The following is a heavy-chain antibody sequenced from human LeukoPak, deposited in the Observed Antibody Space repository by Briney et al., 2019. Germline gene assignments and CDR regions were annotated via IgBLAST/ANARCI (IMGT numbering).Heavy chain of an antibody. J-gene: IGHJ4*02. CDR2: INPNSGGT. CDR3: ARVWCSSTSCYYYFDY. D-gene: IGHD2-2*01. V-gene: IGHV1-2*06. Sequence: GASVKVSCKASGYTFTGYYMHWVRQAPGQGLEWMGRINPNSGGTNYAQKFQGRVTMTRDTSISTAYMELSRLRSDDTAVYYCARVWCSSTSCYYYFDYWGQGTLVTVSS. CDR1: GYTFTGYY.